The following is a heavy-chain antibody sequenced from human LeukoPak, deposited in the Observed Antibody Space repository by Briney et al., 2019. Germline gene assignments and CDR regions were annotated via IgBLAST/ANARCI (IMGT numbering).Heavy chain of an antibody. CDR3: ARAGYTSGYDY. D-gene: IGHD6-19*01. V-gene: IGHV3-7*01. Sequence: GGSLRLFCAASGFTYRSHWMSWVRQAPGKGLEWLMDIKEDGSDKYYVDSVKDRFTISRDNAKNSLYLQMNNRRVEDTAVYFCARAGYTSGYDYWGQGTLVTVSS. CDR1: GFTYRSHW. CDR2: IKEDGSDK. J-gene: IGHJ4*02.